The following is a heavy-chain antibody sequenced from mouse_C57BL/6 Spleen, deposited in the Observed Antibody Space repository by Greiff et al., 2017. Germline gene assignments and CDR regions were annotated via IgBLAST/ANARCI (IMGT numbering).Heavy chain of an antibody. J-gene: IGHJ3*01. V-gene: IGHV14-4*01. CDR3: TLYGSSYAGFAY. CDR1: GFNIKDDY. Sequence: VHVKQSGAELVRPGASVKLSCTASGFNIKDDYMHWVKQRPEQGLEWIGWIDPENGDTEYASKFQGKATITADTSSTTAYLQLSSLTSEDTAVYYCTLYGSSYAGFAYWGQGTLVTVSA. CDR2: IDPENGDT. D-gene: IGHD1-1*01.